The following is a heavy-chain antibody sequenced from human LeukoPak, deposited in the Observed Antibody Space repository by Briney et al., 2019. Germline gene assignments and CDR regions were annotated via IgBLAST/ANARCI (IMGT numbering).Heavy chain of an antibody. V-gene: IGHV4-39*06. CDR1: GGSISSSGYY. CDR3: ARGGGYASPIGY. CDR2: IHYSGTT. Sequence: SETLSLTCTVAGGSISSSGYYWDWIRQPPGKGLDWIGTIHYSGTTFYKSSLESRLTMSVDTSKNQFPLKLSSVAAADTAVYYCARGGGYASPIGYWGQGALVTVSS. D-gene: IGHD5-12*01. J-gene: IGHJ4*02.